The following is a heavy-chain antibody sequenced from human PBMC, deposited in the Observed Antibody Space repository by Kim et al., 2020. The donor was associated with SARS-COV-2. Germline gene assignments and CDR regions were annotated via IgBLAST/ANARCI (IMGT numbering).Heavy chain of an antibody. CDR3: ASGEGVVTTH. Sequence: SETLSLTCAVYGGSFSGYYWSWIRQPPGKGLEWIGEINHNGSTNYNPSLKSRVTISVDTSKNQFSLKLRSVTAADTAVYYCASGEGVVTTHWGQGTLVTVSS. J-gene: IGHJ4*02. D-gene: IGHD3-22*01. V-gene: IGHV4-34*01. CDR1: GGSFSGYY. CDR2: INHNGST.